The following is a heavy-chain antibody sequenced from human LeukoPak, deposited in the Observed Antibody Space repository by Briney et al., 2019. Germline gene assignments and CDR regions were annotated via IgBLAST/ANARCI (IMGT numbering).Heavy chain of an antibody. J-gene: IGHJ5*02. CDR2: IIPIFGTA. CDR3: ARGKGPNYGTGFPNWFDP. V-gene: IGHV1-69*05. Sequence: SVKVSCKASGGTFSSYAISWVRQAPGQGLEWMGGIIPIFGTANYAQKFQGRVTITTDESTSTAYLELSSLRSEDTAVYYCARGKGPNYGTGFPNWFDPWGQGTLVTVSS. CDR1: GGTFSSYA. D-gene: IGHD4/OR15-4a*01.